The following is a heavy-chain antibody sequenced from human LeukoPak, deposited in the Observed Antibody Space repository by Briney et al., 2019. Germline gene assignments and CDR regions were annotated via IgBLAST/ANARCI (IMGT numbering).Heavy chain of an antibody. V-gene: IGHV4-39*01. Sequence: PSETLSPTCTVSGGSISSSSYYWGWIRQPPGQGLEWIGSIYYSGSTYYNPSLKSRVTISVDTSKNQFSLKLSSVTAADTAVYYCASGPGIAVAGSRGALDYWGQGTLVTVSS. CDR2: IYYSGST. CDR1: GGSISSSSYY. CDR3: ASGPGIAVAGSRGALDY. J-gene: IGHJ4*02. D-gene: IGHD6-19*01.